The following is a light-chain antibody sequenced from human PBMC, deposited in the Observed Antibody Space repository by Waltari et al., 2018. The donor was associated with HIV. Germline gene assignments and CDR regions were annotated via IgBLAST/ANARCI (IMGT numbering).Light chain of an antibody. V-gene: IGLV2-14*01. CDR1: SSDVGGYNY. CDR2: NVS. J-gene: IGLJ2*01. Sequence: QSALTQSASVSGSPGQSITISCTGTSSDVGGYNYVSWYQQHPGKAPKLVIYNVSNPPSGVSNRFSGSKSGNTASLTISGLQAEDEAEYYCSSYTSSNTVIFGGGTRVTVL. CDR3: SSYTSSNTVI.